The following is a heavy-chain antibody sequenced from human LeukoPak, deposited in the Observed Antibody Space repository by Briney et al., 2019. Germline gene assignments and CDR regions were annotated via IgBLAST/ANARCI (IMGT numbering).Heavy chain of an antibody. CDR1: GFTFSSYA. D-gene: IGHD2-8*01. CDR2: MSYDGSNK. J-gene: IGHJ3*02. V-gene: IGHV3-30*03. Sequence: AGGSLRLSCAASGFTFSSYAMHWVRQAPGRGLEWVAVMSYDGSNKYYADSVKGRFTMSRDNSKNTLYLQMNTLRAEDTALYYCARVSYYPHDAFDIWGQGTMVTVSS. CDR3: ARVSYYPHDAFDI.